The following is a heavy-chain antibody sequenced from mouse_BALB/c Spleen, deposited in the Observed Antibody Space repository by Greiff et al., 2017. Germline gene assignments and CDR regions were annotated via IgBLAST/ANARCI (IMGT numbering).Heavy chain of an antibody. J-gene: IGHJ1*01. Sequence: EVQLVESGGGLVQPGGSRKLSCAASGFTFSDFGMAWVRQAPGKGPEWVAFISNLAYSIYYADTVTGRFTISRENAKNTLYLEMSSLRSEDTAMYYCARDRYYYGSSYWYFDVWGAGTTVTVSS. V-gene: IGHV5-15*02. CDR1: GFTFSDFG. D-gene: IGHD1-1*01. CDR2: ISNLAYSI. CDR3: ARDRYYYGSSYWYFDV.